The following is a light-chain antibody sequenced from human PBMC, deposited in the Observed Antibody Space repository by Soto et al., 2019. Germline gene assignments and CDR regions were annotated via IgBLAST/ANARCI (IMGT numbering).Light chain of an antibody. V-gene: IGKV3-11*01. J-gene: IGKJ1*01. CDR2: DAS. CDR1: QSVGSF. Sequence: EIVLTQSPATLSLSPGERATLSCRASQSVGSFLAWYQHKPGQAPKLLIYDASTRAPGMPARFSGSRSATDFTLTISSLEPEDFAVYYSHQRSNLLTFGQGTKVEIK. CDR3: HQRSNLLT.